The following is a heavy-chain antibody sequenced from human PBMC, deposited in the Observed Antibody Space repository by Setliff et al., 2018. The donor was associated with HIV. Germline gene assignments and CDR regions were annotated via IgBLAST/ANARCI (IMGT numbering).Heavy chain of an antibody. Sequence: ASVKVSCKASGGTFSSYAISWVRQAPGQGLEWMGWISVHSGHTNYAQKLQGRVTMTTDTSTSTVYMELSSLRSEDTAVYYCARGDTELRYFDWPRAGVDFWGQGTLVTVSS. CDR1: GGTFSSYA. V-gene: IGHV1-18*01. CDR3: ARGDTELRYFDWPRAGVDF. D-gene: IGHD3-9*01. J-gene: IGHJ4*02. CDR2: ISVHSGHT.